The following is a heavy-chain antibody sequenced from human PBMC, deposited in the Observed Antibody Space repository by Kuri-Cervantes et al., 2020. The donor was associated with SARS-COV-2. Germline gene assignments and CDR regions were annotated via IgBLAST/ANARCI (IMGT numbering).Heavy chain of an antibody. D-gene: IGHD4-17*01. V-gene: IGHV1-8*02. Sequence: ASVKVSCKASGYTFTSYDINWVRQATGQGLEWMGWMNPNSGNTGYAQKFQGRVTMTRNTSVSTAYMELSSLRSEDTAVYYCARGTLALTTPARRPYGDPPGDYYYYYMDVWAKGTTVTVSS. CDR2: MNPNSGNT. J-gene: IGHJ6*03. CDR3: ARGTLALTTPARRPYGDPPGDYYYYYMDV. CDR1: GYTFTSYD.